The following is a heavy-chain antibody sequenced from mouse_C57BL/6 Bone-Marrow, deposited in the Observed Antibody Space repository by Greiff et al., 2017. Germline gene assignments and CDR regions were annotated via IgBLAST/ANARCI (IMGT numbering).Heavy chain of an antibody. CDR3: ALYYGSSFYWYFDV. J-gene: IGHJ1*03. CDR1: GYTFTSYG. V-gene: IGHV1-81*01. D-gene: IGHD1-1*01. CDR2: IYPRSGNT. Sequence: QVQLQQSGAELARPGASVKLSCKASGYTFTSYGISWVKQRTGQGLEWIGEIYPRSGNTYYNEKFKGKATLTADKSSSTAYMVLRSLTSEDSAVYFCALYYGSSFYWYFDVWGTGTTVTVSS.